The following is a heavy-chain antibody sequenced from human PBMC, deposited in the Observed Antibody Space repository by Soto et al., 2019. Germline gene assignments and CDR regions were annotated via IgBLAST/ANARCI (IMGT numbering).Heavy chain of an antibody. CDR2: ISYDGSNK. Sequence: ESGGGVVQPGRSLRLSCAASGFTFSHYGIHWVRQAPGKGLEWLAVISYDGSNKHYADSVKGRFTVSRDNSKNTLYLQMNSLGAEDTAVYFCSRYSGKYQGPIDYWGQGTLVTVSS. CDR3: SRYSGKYQGPIDY. V-gene: IGHV3-30*03. J-gene: IGHJ4*02. D-gene: IGHD1-26*01. CDR1: GFTFSHYG.